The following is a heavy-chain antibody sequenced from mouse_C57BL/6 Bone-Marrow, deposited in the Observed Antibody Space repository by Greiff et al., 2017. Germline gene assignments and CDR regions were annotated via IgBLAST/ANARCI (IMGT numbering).Heavy chain of an antibody. Sequence: QVQLQQSGAEPVKPGASVKLSCKASGYTFTSYWITWVKQRPGQGLEWIGDIYPGSGSTNYNEKFKSKATLTVDTSSSTAYMQLSSLTSEDSAVYYCAREDSSGYHYDAMDYWGQGTSVTVSS. J-gene: IGHJ4*01. V-gene: IGHV1-55*01. CDR3: AREDSSGYHYDAMDY. CDR2: IYPGSGST. CDR1: GYTFTSYW. D-gene: IGHD3-2*01.